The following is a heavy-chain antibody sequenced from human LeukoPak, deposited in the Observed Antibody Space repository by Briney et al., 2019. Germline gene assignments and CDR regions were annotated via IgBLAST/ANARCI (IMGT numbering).Heavy chain of an antibody. CDR2: IYPGDSDT. CDR1: GYSFTSYW. J-gene: IGHJ5*02. Sequence: PGESLKISCKGSGYSFTSYWIGWVRQMPGKGLEWMGIIYPGDSDTRYSPSFQGQVTISADKSISTAYLQWSSLKASDTAMYYCARHAQRVPGSSWQIWFDPWGQGTLVTVSS. CDR3: ARHAQRVPGSSWQIWFDP. V-gene: IGHV5-51*01. D-gene: IGHD6-13*01.